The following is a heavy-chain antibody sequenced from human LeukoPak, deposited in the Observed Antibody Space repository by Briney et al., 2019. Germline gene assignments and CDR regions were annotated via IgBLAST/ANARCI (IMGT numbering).Heavy chain of an antibody. V-gene: IGHV3-48*01. CDR2: ISSSSSTI. Sequence: GGSLRLSCAASGFTFSSYAMSWVRQAPGKGLEWVSYISSSSSTIYYADSVKGRFTISRDNAKNSLYLQMNSLRAEDTAVYYCARAPIAAAGYPYYYYGMDVWGQGTTVTVSS. CDR1: GFTFSSYA. D-gene: IGHD6-13*01. CDR3: ARAPIAAAGYPYYYYGMDV. J-gene: IGHJ6*02.